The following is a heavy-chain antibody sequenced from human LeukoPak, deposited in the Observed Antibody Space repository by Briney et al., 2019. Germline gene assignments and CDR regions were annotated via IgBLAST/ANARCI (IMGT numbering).Heavy chain of an antibody. CDR2: ISNSGDRT. J-gene: IGHJ5*02. CDR1: GFTFSNYA. Sequence: GGSLRLSCAASGFTFSNYAMSWVRQAPGKGLEWVSAISNSGDRTYYADSVKGRFTISRDNSKNTLYLQMNSLRAEDTAVYYCAKSSHCSSTSCSGGWFAPWGQGTLVTVSS. V-gene: IGHV3-23*01. D-gene: IGHD2-2*01. CDR3: AKSSHCSSTSCSGGWFAP.